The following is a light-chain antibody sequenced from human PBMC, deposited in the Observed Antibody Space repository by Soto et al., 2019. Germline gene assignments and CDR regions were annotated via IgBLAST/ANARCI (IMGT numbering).Light chain of an antibody. CDR2: GAS. V-gene: IGKV3-15*01. J-gene: IGKJ1*01. CDR3: QQYNNWTPWT. Sequence: EIVMTQSPATLSVSPGDRATLSCRASHSVSSNLAWYQQKPGQAPRLLIYGASTRATGVPARFSGSGSGREFTLTISSLQSEDFAVYYCQQYNNWTPWTFGQGTKVEIK. CDR1: HSVSSN.